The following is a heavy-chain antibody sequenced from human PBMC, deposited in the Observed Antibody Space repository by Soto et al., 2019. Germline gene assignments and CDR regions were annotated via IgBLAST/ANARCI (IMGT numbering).Heavy chain of an antibody. V-gene: IGHV1-2*02. D-gene: IGHD1-26*01. J-gene: IGHJ6*02. CDR2: INPNSGDT. CDR1: GYTFTGYY. Sequence: GASVNVSCKSSGYTFTGYYVHWVRQAPGQGLECMGWINPNSGDTYLAQRFQGRVTMNRDTSIGTAYMELRGLTSDDTAEYYCAKGGAIVAAGTRVYLYNAMDVWGQGTTVTVSS. CDR3: AKGGAIVAAGTRVYLYNAMDV.